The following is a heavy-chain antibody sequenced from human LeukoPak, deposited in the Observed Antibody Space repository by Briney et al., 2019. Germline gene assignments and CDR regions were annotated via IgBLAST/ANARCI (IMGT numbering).Heavy chain of an antibody. CDR1: GFTFSTCL. CDR2: ISGSDTTT. Sequence: GGSLRLSCAASGFTFSTCLMTWARQAPGRGMEWVSTISGSDTTTYYADSVKGRFAISRDNSKNTLFLQMNSMRAEDTAVYYCAKRQRITLFGVNTDYFDYWGQGTLVTVSS. J-gene: IGHJ4*02. D-gene: IGHD3-3*01. CDR3: AKRQRITLFGVNTDYFDY. V-gene: IGHV3-23*01.